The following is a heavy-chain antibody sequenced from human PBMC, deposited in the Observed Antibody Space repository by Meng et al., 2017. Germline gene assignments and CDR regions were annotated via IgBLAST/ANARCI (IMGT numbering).Heavy chain of an antibody. Sequence: QIRLKASGPTLVRPTQPPTPRCTFSGFSVSSSGGGVGWIRQPPGKDLEGLARIYWDNDKRYSQSLKSRLIITKVTPNNQVVLTMINMDPVDTATDYCSHRRGDSREGWFDPWGQGTLVTVSS. CDR1: GFSVSSSGGG. CDR2: IYWDNDK. J-gene: IGHJ5*02. CDR3: SHRRGDSREGWFDP. D-gene: IGHD2-21*02. V-gene: IGHV2-5*02.